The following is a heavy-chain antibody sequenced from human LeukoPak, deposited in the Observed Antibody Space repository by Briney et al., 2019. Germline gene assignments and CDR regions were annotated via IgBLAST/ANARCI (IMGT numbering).Heavy chain of an antibody. CDR3: AKDGYFGWHPVGY. Sequence: GGSLRLSCAASGSTFSSYDMSWVRQAPGKGLEWVSAISGSGGSTYYADSVNGRFTISRDNSKNTLYLQMNSLRAEDTAVYYCAKDGYFGWHPVGYWGQGTLVTVSS. V-gene: IGHV3-23*01. CDR2: ISGSGGST. CDR1: GSTFSSYD. J-gene: IGHJ4*02. D-gene: IGHD3-9*01.